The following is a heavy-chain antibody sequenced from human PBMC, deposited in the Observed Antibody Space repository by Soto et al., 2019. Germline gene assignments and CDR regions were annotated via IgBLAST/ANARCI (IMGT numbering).Heavy chain of an antibody. J-gene: IGHJ4*02. CDR3: ARGDQGFDY. CDR2: TYYRSKWFN. CDR1: GDSVSSNSAA. D-gene: IGHD3-16*01. V-gene: IGHV6-1*01. Sequence: SQTRSLTCVISGDSVSSNSAAWSWIRQSPSRGLEWLGRTYYRSKWFNNYALSVKSRITINPDTSKNQFSLQLNSVTPEDTAVYSCARGDQGFDYWGQGTLVTASS.